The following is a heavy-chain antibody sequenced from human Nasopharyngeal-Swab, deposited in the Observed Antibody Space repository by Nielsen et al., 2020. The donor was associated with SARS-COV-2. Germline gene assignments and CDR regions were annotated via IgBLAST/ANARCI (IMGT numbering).Heavy chain of an antibody. Sequence: GESLKISCAASGFTFSSYGLHWVRQAPGKGLEWVAVIWYDGSNKYYADSVKGRFTISRDNSKNTLYLQMNSLRAEDTAVYYCARDNGAIDYWGQGTLVTVSS. V-gene: IGHV3-33*01. CDR3: ARDNGAIDY. D-gene: IGHD2-8*01. CDR2: IWYDGSNK. CDR1: GFTFSSYG. J-gene: IGHJ4*02.